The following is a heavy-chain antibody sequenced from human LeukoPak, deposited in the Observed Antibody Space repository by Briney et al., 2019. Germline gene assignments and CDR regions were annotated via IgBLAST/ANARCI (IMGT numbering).Heavy chain of an antibody. V-gene: IGHV5-51*01. Sequence: GESLKISCKGSGYSFTSYWIGWVRQMPGKGLEWMGIIYPGDSDTRYSPSFQGQVTISADKSISTAYLQWSSLKASDTAMYYCARERITVTTHLSPIYYYYGMDVWGQGTTVTVSS. J-gene: IGHJ6*02. CDR1: GYSFTSYW. CDR2: IYPGDSDT. D-gene: IGHD4-17*01. CDR3: ARERITVTTHLSPIYYYYGMDV.